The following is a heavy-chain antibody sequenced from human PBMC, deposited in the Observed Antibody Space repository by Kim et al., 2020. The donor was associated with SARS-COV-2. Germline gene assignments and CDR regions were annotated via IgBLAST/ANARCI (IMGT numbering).Heavy chain of an antibody. J-gene: IGHJ3*02. CDR3: ARGYSSSWGAFDI. D-gene: IGHD6-13*01. CDR1: GFTFSSYA. CDR2: ISGSGGST. Sequence: GGSLRLSCAASGFTFSSYAMSWVRQAPGKGLEWVSAISGSGGSTYYADSVKGRFTISRDNSKNTLYLQMNSLRAEDTAVYYCARGYSSSWGAFDIWGQGTMVTVSS. V-gene: IGHV3-23*01.